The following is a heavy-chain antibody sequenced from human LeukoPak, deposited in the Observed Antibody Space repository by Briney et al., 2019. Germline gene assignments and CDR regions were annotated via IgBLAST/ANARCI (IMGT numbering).Heavy chain of an antibody. V-gene: IGHV1-46*01. Sequence: ASVKVSCKASGYTFTSYYMHWVRQAPGQGLEWMGIINPSGGSTSYAQKFQGGVTMTRDTSTSTVYMELSSLRSEDTAVYYCARDPRSYYDFWSGYYGFDYWGQGTLVTVSS. J-gene: IGHJ4*02. CDR2: INPSGGST. D-gene: IGHD3-3*01. CDR3: ARDPRSYYDFWSGYYGFDY. CDR1: GYTFTSYY.